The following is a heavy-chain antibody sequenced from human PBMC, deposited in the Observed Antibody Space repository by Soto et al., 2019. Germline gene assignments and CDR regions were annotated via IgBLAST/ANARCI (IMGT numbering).Heavy chain of an antibody. V-gene: IGHV3-73*01. CDR1: GFTFSGSA. J-gene: IGHJ5*02. CDR2: IRSKTNSYAT. D-gene: IGHD3-22*01. Sequence: GGSLRLSCAASGFTFSGSAMHWVRQASGKGLEWVGRIRSKTNSYATAYAASVKGRFTISRDDSKDTAYLQMNSLKTEDTAVYYCTRDPRNSYKSRGSARWFDPWGQGTLVTVS. CDR3: TRDPRNSYKSRGSARWFDP.